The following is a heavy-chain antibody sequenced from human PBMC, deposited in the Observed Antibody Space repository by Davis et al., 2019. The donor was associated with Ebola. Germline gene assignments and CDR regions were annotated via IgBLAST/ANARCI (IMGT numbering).Heavy chain of an antibody. Sequence: GESLKISCAASGFTLSSYWMHWVRQAPGKGLVWVSRINSDGSSTSYADSVKGRFTISRDNAKNSLYLQMNSLRAEDTAVYYCAKGGLRVVPAALWGQGTLVTVSS. CDR2: INSDGSST. CDR3: AKGGLRVVPAAL. J-gene: IGHJ4*02. D-gene: IGHD2-2*01. CDR1: GFTLSSYW. V-gene: IGHV3-74*01.